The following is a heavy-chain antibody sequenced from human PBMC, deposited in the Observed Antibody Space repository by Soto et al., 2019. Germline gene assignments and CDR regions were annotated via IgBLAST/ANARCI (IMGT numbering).Heavy chain of an antibody. D-gene: IGHD3-22*01. J-gene: IGHJ6*02. Sequence: SETLSLTCTVSGGSISSGDYYWSWIRQPPGKGLEWIGYIYYSGSTYYNPSLKSRVTISVDTSKNQFSLKLSRLRFDDTAVYYCARDWYYFDSSGYSKPVYYHYYGLDVWGQGTTVTVSS. V-gene: IGHV4-30-4*02. CDR2: IYYSGST. CDR1: GGSISSGDYY. CDR3: ARDWYYFDSSGYSKPVYYHYYGLDV.